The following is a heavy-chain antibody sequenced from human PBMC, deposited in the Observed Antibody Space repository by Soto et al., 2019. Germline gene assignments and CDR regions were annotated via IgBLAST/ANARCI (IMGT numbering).Heavy chain of an antibody. CDR3: ARDSSSRTNWFDP. Sequence: QVQLVQSEAEVKKPGASVKVSCKASGYTFTSYGISWVRQAPGQGLEWMGWISAYNGNTNYAQKLQGRVTMTTDTXTSTAYRELRSLRSDDTAVYYCARDSSSRTNWFDPWGQGTLVTVSS. J-gene: IGHJ5*02. CDR1: GYTFTSYG. V-gene: IGHV1-18*01. D-gene: IGHD6-13*01. CDR2: ISAYNGNT.